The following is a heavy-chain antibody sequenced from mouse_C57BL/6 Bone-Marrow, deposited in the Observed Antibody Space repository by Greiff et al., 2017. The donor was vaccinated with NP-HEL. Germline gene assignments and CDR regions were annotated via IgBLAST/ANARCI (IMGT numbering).Heavy chain of an antibody. V-gene: IGHV1-69*01. D-gene: IGHD2-3*01. CDR3: ARDDGYYVWAMDY. J-gene: IGHJ4*01. CDR2: IDPSDSYT. Sequence: QVQLKQPGAELVMPGASVKLSCKASGYTFTSYWMHWVKQRPGQGLEWIGEIDPSDSYTNYNQKFKGKSTLTVDKSSSTAYMQLSSLTSEDSAVYYCARDDGYYVWAMDYWGQGTSVTVSS. CDR1: GYTFTSYW.